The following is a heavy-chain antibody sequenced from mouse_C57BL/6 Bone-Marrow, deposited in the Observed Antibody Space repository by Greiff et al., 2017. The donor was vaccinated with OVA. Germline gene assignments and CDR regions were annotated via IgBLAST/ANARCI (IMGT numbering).Heavy chain of an antibody. J-gene: IGHJ3*01. D-gene: IGHD1-1*01. CDR3: ARDLYYYGSSSAWFAY. CDR2: ISDGGSYT. V-gene: IGHV5-4*01. CDR1: GFTFSSYA. Sequence: EVQLQESGGGLVKPGGSLKLSCAASGFTFSSYAMSWVRQTPEKRLEWVATISDGGSYTYYPDNVKGRFTISRDNAKNNLYLQMSHLKSEDTAMYYCARDLYYYGSSSAWFAYWGQGTLVTVSA.